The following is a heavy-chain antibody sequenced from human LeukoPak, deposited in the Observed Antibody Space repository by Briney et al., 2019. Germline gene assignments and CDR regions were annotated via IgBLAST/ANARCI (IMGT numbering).Heavy chain of an antibody. D-gene: IGHD1-26*01. Sequence: GGSLRLSCAASGFTFSSYTMTWVRQAPGKGLEWVSVISGNGGTTYYADSVKGRFTISRDNAKNSLYLQMNSLRAEDTAVYYCARDRLWEVGATPYFAYWGQGTLVTVSS. CDR1: GFTFSSYT. CDR3: ARDRLWEVGATPYFAY. CDR2: ISGNGGTT. V-gene: IGHV3-23*01. J-gene: IGHJ4*02.